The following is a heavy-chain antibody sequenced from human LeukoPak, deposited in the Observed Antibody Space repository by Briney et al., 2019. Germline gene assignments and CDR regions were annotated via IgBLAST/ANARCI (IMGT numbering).Heavy chain of an antibody. D-gene: IGHD2-8*01. J-gene: IGHJ4*02. CDR3: ALDCTNGVCYNY. V-gene: IGHV1-8*01. CDR2: MNPNSGNT. Sequence: GASVKASCKASGYTFTSYDINWVRQATGQGLEWMGWMNPNSGNTGYAQKFQGRVTMTRNTSISTAYMELSSLRSEDTAVYYCALDCTNGVCYNYWGQGTLVTVSS. CDR1: GYTFTSYD.